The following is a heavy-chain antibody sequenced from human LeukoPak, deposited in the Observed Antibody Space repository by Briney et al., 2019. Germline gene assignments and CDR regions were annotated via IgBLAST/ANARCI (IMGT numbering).Heavy chain of an antibody. D-gene: IGHD3-16*01. V-gene: IGHV1-2*02. CDR1: GYTFTGYF. J-gene: IGHJ4*02. CDR3: TRELGSGLANDY. Sequence: GASVKVSCKASGYTFTGYFLHWVRQAPGQGLEWMGWINPNSGSANYAQAFQGRVSMTRDTSITTVYMELSRLTSDDTAVYYCTRELGSGLANDYWGQGTLVTVSS. CDR2: INPNSGSA.